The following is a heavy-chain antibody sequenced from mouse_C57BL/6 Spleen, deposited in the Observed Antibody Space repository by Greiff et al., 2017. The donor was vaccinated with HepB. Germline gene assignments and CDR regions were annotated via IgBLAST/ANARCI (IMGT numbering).Heavy chain of an antibody. J-gene: IGHJ1*03. CDR1: GFTFSDYG. D-gene: IGHD1-1*01. CDR3: ARDGSRYWYFDV. Sequence: EVKLMESGGGLVKPGGSLKLSCAASGFTFSDYGMHWVRQAPEKGLEWVAYISSGSSTIYYADTVKGRFTISRDNAKNTLFLQMTSLRSEDTAMYYCARDGSRYWYFDVWGTGTTVTVSS. V-gene: IGHV5-17*01. CDR2: ISSGSSTI.